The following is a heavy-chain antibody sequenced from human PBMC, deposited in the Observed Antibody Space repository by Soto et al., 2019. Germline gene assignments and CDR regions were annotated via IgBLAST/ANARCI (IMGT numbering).Heavy chain of an antibody. Sequence: PSETLSLTCTVSGGSVSSGSYYWSWIRQPPGKGLEWIGYIYYSGSTNYNPSLKSRVTISVDTSKNQFSLKLSSVTAADTAVYYCARLRFSEWLVNWFDPWGQGTLVTVSS. D-gene: IGHD3-3*01. J-gene: IGHJ5*02. V-gene: IGHV4-61*01. CDR3: ARLRFSEWLVNWFDP. CDR2: IYYSGST. CDR1: GGSVSSGSYY.